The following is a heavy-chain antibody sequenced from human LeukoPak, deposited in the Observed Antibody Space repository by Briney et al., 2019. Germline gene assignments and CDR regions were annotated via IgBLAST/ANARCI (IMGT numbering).Heavy chain of an antibody. Sequence: GESLKISCKASGYSFTYSYIAWVRQMPGRGLEWKAIMFVGDSDTRYSPSFQGLVTISADKSISTAYLQWSSLKASDTAMYYCARWDRKQQLIDYWGQGTLVTVSS. V-gene: IGHV5-51*01. CDR2: MFVGDSDT. J-gene: IGHJ4*02. CDR1: GYSFTYSY. CDR3: ARWDRKQQLIDY. D-gene: IGHD6-13*01.